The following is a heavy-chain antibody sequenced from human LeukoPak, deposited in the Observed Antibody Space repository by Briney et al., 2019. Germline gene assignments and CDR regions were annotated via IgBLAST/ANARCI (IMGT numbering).Heavy chain of an antibody. D-gene: IGHD6-19*01. V-gene: IGHV4-39*01. CDR2: IYYSGST. CDR1: GVSISTSSRHY. Sequence: SETLSLTCTVSGVSISTSSRHYWGWIRQPPGKGLEWIGCIYYSGSTYYNASLKSRVTISVDTSKNQFSLKLSSVTAADTAVYYCARRTAVGYFDYWGQGTLVTVSS. J-gene: IGHJ4*02. CDR3: ARRTAVGYFDY.